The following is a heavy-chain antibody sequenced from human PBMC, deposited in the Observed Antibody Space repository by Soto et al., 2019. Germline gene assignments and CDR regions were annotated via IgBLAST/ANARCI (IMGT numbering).Heavy chain of an antibody. CDR1: GFTCSSYA. Sequence: GGALRVSCAASGFTCSSYAMSWGRQAPGKGLEWVSAISGSGGSTYYADSVKGRLTISRDNSKNTLYLQMNSLRAEDTAVYYCAKGPPGGVNPNYFDYWGQGTLVLVSS. CDR2: ISGSGGST. V-gene: IGHV3-23*01. D-gene: IGHD3-16*01. J-gene: IGHJ4*02. CDR3: AKGPPGGVNPNYFDY.